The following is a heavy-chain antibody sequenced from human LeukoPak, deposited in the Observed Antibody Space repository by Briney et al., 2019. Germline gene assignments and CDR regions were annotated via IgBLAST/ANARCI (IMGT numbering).Heavy chain of an antibody. CDR2: ISYDGSTK. V-gene: IGHV3-30*03. J-gene: IGHJ4*02. CDR1: GFTFSTYG. D-gene: IGHD3-10*01. Sequence: GGSLRLSCAASGFTFSTYGMRWVRQAPGKGLEWVALISYDGSTKYYADSVKGRFTVSRDNSENTLYLQMNSLRAEDTAVYYCSYFGFWGQGARVTVSS. CDR3: SYFGF.